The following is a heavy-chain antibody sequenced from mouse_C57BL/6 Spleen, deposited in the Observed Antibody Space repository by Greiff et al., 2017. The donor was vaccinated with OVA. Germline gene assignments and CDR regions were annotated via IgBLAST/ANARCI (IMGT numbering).Heavy chain of an antibody. V-gene: IGHV1-69*01. D-gene: IGHD4-1*01. J-gene: IGHJ2*01. CDR1: GYPFTSYW. CDR2: IDPSDGYT. Sequence: QVQLQQPGAELVMPGASVKLSCKASGYPFTSYWMHWVKQSPGQGLEWMGEIDPSDGYTNYNQKFKGKSTLTVDKSSSTAYMQLSSLTAEDSAVYYGARGNWGYWGQGTTLTVSS. CDR3: ARGNWGY.